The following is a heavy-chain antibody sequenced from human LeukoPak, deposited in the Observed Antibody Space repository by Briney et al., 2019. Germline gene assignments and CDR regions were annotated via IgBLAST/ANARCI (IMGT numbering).Heavy chain of an antibody. CDR2: ISYGGSNK. D-gene: IGHD5-24*01. J-gene: IGHJ4*02. CDR1: GFTFSSYA. Sequence: GGSLRLSCAASGFTFSSYAMHWVRQAPGKGLEWVAVISYGGSNKYSADSVKGRFTISRDNSKNTLYLQMNTLRAEDTAVYYCAPKGRWLQLQSYFDYWGQGTLVTVSS. CDR3: APKGRWLQLQSYFDY. V-gene: IGHV3-30-3*01.